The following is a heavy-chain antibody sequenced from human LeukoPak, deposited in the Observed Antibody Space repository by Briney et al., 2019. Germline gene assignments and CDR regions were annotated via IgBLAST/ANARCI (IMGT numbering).Heavy chain of an antibody. CDR2: ISSSSSLI. CDR1: GFTFSNYG. V-gene: IGHV3-48*02. CDR3: ARAGVVSNPNSYWYFDL. D-gene: IGHD3-3*01. J-gene: IGHJ2*01. Sequence: GGSLRLSCAASGFTFSNYGMNWVRQAPGKGLEGISYISSSSSLIYYAASVKGRFTISRDNTKNSLYLQMNSLRDEDTAVYYCARAGVVSNPNSYWYFDLWGRGTLVTVSS.